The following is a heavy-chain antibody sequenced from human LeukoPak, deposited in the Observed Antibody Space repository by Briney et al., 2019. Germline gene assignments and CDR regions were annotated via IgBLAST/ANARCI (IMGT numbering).Heavy chain of an antibody. V-gene: IGHV4-59*01. Sequence: SETLSLTCTVSGGSISSYYWSWIRQPPGRGLEWIGYIYYTGNTNYNPSLKSRVTISVDTSRNKLSLKMSSVTAADTAVYYCASSIAARRGFDYWGQGTLVTVSS. J-gene: IGHJ4*02. CDR1: GGSISSYY. CDR2: IYYTGNT. CDR3: ASSIAARRGFDY. D-gene: IGHD6-6*01.